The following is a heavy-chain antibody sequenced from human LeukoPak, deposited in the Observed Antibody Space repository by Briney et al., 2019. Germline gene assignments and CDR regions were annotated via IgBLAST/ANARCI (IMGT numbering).Heavy chain of an antibody. D-gene: IGHD5-12*01. CDR1: GGSFSGYY. CDR3: ARGIYSSNWFDP. J-gene: IGHJ5*02. Sequence: SETLSLTCAVYGGSFSGYYWGWIRQPPGKGLEWIGEINHSGSTNYNPSLKSRVTISVDTSKNQFSLKLSSVTAADTAVYSCARGIYSSNWFDPWGQGTLVTVSS. CDR2: INHSGST. V-gene: IGHV4-34*01.